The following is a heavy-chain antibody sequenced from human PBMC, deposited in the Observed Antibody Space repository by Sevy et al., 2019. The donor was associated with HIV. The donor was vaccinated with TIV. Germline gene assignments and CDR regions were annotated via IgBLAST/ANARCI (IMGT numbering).Heavy chain of an antibody. V-gene: IGHV3-48*01. Sequence: GGSLRLSCAASGFTFSSYSMNWVRQAPGKGLEWVSYISSSSSTTYYADSVKGRFTISRDNAKNSLYLQMNSLRAEDTAVYYCARMVAAAGKFFCGMDVWGQGTTVTVSS. CDR3: ARMVAAAGKFFCGMDV. J-gene: IGHJ6*02. D-gene: IGHD6-13*01. CDR1: GFTFSSYS. CDR2: ISSSSSTT.